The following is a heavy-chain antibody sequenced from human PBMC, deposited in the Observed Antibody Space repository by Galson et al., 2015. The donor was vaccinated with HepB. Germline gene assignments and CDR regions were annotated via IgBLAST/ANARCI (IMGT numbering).Heavy chain of an antibody. CDR2: IIPIFSTT. Sequence: SVKVSCKASGGTFANYAINWVRQAPGQGLEWMGGIIPIFSTTNYAQKFQGRVTITADEATNTAYMELSSLRSDDTAVYYCARVWGYTYGRGGYLDYWGQGTLVTVSS. CDR3: ARVWGYTYGRGGYLDY. CDR1: GGTFANYA. V-gene: IGHV1-69*13. J-gene: IGHJ4*02. D-gene: IGHD5-18*01.